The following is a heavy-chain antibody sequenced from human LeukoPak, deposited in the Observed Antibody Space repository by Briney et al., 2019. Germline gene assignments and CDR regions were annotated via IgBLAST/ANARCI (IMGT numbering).Heavy chain of an antibody. J-gene: IGHJ4*02. V-gene: IGHV3-11*04. CDR1: GFTFSHYH. CDR2: ISSSGSTI. CDR3: ARFHNRRLFDY. Sequence: PGGSLRLSCVVSGFTFSHYHMTWIRQAPGKGLEWVSYISSSGSTIYYADSVKGRFTISRDNAKNSLYLQMNSLRAEDTAVYYCARFHNRRLFDYWGQGTLVTVSS. D-gene: IGHD1-1*01.